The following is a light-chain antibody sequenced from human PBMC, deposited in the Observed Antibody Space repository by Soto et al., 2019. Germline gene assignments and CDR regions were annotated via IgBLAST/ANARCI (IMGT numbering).Light chain of an antibody. J-gene: IGKJ1*01. Sequence: VLTQSPATLSVSLGERATLSCRANQAISSNLAWYQQKPGQAPRLLIYGASSRATGIPDRFSGSGSGTDFTLTISRLEPEDFAVYYCQQYGSSLWTFGQGTKVDI. CDR2: GAS. V-gene: IGKV3-20*01. CDR3: QQYGSSLWT. CDR1: QAISSN.